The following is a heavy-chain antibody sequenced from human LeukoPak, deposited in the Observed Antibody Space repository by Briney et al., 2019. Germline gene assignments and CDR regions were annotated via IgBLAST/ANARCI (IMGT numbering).Heavy chain of an antibody. CDR2: IYTSGST. CDR1: GGSIGSGSYY. D-gene: IGHD2-2*01. CDR3: ARAPYCSSTSCSRVGYFDY. J-gene: IGHJ4*02. V-gene: IGHV4-61*02. Sequence: PSQTLSLTCTVSGGSIGSGSYYWSWIRQPAGRGLEWIGRIYTSGSTNYNPSLKSRVTISVDTSKNQFSLKLSSVTAADTAVYYCARAPYCSSTSCSRVGYFDYWGQGTLVTVSS.